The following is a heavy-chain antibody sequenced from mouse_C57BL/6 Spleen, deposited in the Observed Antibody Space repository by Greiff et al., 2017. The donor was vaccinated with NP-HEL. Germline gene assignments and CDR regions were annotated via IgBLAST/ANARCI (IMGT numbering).Heavy chain of an antibody. CDR2: IDPETGGT. CDR3: TRRTSHYYGSSYGAMGY. D-gene: IGHD1-1*01. J-gene: IGHJ4*01. CDR1: GYTFTDYE. V-gene: IGHV1-15*01. Sequence: QVQLQQSGAELVRPGASVTLSCKASGYTFTDYEMNWVKQTPVHGLEWIGAIDPETGGTAYNEKFKGKATLTADKSSSTAYMELLSLTSEDSAVYYCTRRTSHYYGSSYGAMGYWGQGTSVTVSS.